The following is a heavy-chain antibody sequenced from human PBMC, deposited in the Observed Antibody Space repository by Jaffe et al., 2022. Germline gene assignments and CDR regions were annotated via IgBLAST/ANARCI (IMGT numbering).Heavy chain of an antibody. D-gene: IGHD4-17*01. CDR3: ARAFLGPTTVVTPYYYYYMDV. CDR1: GGSISSYY. V-gene: IGHV4-59*01. CDR2: IYYSGST. J-gene: IGHJ6*03. Sequence: QVQLQESGPGLVKPSETLSLTCTVSGGSISSYYWSWIRQPPGKGLEWIGYIYYSGSTNYNPSLKSRVTISVDTSKNQFSLKLSSVTAADTAVYYCARAFLGPTTVVTPYYYYYMDVWGKGTTVTVSS.